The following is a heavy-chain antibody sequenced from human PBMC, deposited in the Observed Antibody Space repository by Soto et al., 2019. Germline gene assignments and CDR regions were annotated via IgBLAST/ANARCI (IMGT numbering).Heavy chain of an antibody. CDR2: INHSGST. V-gene: IGHV4-34*01. D-gene: IGHD3-3*01. CDR3: ARVFTGSITIFGVVIAPGGMDV. J-gene: IGHJ6*02. Sequence: SETLSLTCAVYGGPFSGYYWSWIRQPPGKGLEWIGEINHSGSTNYNPSLKSRVTISVDTSKNQFSLKLSSVTAADTAVYYCARVFTGSITIFGVVIAPGGMDVWGQGTTVTVS. CDR1: GGPFSGYY.